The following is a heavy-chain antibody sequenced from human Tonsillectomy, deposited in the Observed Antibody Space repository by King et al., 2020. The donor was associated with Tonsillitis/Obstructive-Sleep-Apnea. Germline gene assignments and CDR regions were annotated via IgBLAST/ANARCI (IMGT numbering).Heavy chain of an antibody. CDR2: IKEDGSEK. CDR1: GFTFSTYW. J-gene: IGHJ3*02. CDR3: ARGPYDI. Sequence: QLVQSGGGLVQPGGSLRLSCAASGFTFSTYWMNWVRQAPGKGLEWVANIKEDGSEKYYLDSVKGRFTMSRDNAKNSLYLQMNSLRVEETAVYYCARGPYDIWGQGTMVTVSS. V-gene: IGHV3-7*02.